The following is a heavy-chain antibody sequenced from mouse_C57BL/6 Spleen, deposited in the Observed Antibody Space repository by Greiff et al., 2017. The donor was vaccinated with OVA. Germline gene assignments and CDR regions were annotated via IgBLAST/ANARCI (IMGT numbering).Heavy chain of an antibody. Sequence: VTLVESGAELVTPGASVKLSCKASGYTFTEYTIHWVKQRSGQGLAWIWWFYPGSGSINHNAQFKDKAKLTADNSASKVYMEISRLTSEDSAVYFCARHEGYSNYEYCDVWGTGTTVTVSS. CDR2: FYPGSGSI. J-gene: IGHJ1*03. V-gene: IGHV1-62-2*01. D-gene: IGHD2-5*01. CDR3: ARHEGYSNYEYCDV. CDR1: GYTFTEYT.